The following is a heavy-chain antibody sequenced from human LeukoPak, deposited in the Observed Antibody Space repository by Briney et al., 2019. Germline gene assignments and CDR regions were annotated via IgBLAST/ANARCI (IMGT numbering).Heavy chain of an antibody. Sequence: PGESLKISCKGSGYSFTSYWIGWVRQMPGKGLEWVGIIYPGDSDTRYSPSFQGQVTTSADKSITTAYLQWSSLRASDTAMYYCARNIAAAVVAFDIWGQGTMVTVSS. CDR2: IYPGDSDT. D-gene: IGHD6-13*01. CDR1: GYSFTSYW. J-gene: IGHJ3*02. CDR3: ARNIAAAVVAFDI. V-gene: IGHV5-51*01.